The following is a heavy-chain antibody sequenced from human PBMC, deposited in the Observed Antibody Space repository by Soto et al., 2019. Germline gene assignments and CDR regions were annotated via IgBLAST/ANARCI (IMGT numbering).Heavy chain of an antibody. Sequence: QVQLVESGGGVVQPGRSLRLSCAASGFTFSSYGMHWVRQAPGKGLEWVAVIWFDGSNKFYADSVKGRFTISTDNSKNTVSLHMNSLRDEDSAAYYCATTGPYWGQGTLVTVSS. CDR3: ATTGPY. J-gene: IGHJ4*02. CDR2: IWFDGSNK. CDR1: GFTFSSYG. V-gene: IGHV3-33*01.